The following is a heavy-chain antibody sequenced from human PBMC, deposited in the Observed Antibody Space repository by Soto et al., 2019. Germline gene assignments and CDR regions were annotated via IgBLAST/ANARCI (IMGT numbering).Heavy chain of an antibody. Sequence: QVQLVESGGGVVQPGRSLRLSCAASGFTFSSYAMHWVRQAPGKGLEWVAVISYDGSNKYYADSVKGRFTISRDNSKNTLYLQMNSMRAVDTAVYYCPRDLIAAAGAFDIWGQGTMVTVSS. CDR2: ISYDGSNK. CDR3: PRDLIAAAGAFDI. CDR1: GFTFSSYA. D-gene: IGHD6-13*01. J-gene: IGHJ3*02. V-gene: IGHV3-30-3*01.